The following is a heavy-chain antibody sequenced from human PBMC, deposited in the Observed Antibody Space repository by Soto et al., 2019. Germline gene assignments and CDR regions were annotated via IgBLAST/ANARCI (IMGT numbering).Heavy chain of an antibody. CDR1: GFTFRNYD. V-gene: IGHV3-13*05. Sequence: EVQLVESGGGLVQPGGSLSLSCEASGFTFRNYDMHWVRQGTGKGLEWVSGISAAGDPDYADSVEGRFTISRENAQNSFFLQMNSHRVGDTAVYYCARTDRDFYGLDVWGQGTTVIVSS. CDR3: ARTDRDFYGLDV. J-gene: IGHJ6*02. CDR2: ISAAGDP.